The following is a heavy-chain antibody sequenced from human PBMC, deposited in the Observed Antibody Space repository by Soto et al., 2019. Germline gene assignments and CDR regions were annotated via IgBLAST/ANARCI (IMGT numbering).Heavy chain of an antibody. Sequence: SETLSLTCTVSVGSISSSSYYWGWIRQPPGKGLEWIGSIYYSGSTYYNPSLKSRVTISVDTSKTQFSLKLSSVTAADTAVYYCARHGYSSSWYVGAVTGYYYYYMDVWGKGTAVTVSS. V-gene: IGHV4-39*01. D-gene: IGHD6-13*01. CDR1: VGSISSSSYY. CDR2: IYYSGST. J-gene: IGHJ6*03. CDR3: ARHGYSSSWYVGAVTGYYYYYMDV.